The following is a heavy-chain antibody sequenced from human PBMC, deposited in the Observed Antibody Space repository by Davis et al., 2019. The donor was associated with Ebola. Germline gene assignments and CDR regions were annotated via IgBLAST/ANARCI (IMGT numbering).Heavy chain of an antibody. D-gene: IGHD1-7*01. J-gene: IGHJ5*02. Sequence: SLKISCAASGFTFDDYAMHWVRQAPGKGLEWVSGISWNSGSIGYADSVKGRFTISRDNAKNSLYLQMNSLRAEDTALYYCAKDIELELRGDNWFDPWGQGTLVTVSS. CDR1: GFTFDDYA. CDR3: AKDIELELRGDNWFDP. CDR2: ISWNSGSI. V-gene: IGHV3-9*01.